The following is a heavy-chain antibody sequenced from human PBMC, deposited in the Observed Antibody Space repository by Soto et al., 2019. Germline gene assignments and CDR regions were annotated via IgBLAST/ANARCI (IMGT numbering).Heavy chain of an antibody. V-gene: IGHV4-31*03. CDR2: IYYSGST. D-gene: IGHD2-15*01. J-gene: IGHJ6*02. CDR1: GGSINNANYF. CDR3: ARDDDYGGSRGGMDV. Sequence: QVRLEESGPGLVKPSQTLSLICTVSGGSINNANYFWSWVRHHPDNGLEWIGYIYYSGSTRYNPSLKSRVTMSIDTSKNPFSLTLNSVTAADTAVYFCARDDDYGGSRGGMDVWGRGTTVTVAS.